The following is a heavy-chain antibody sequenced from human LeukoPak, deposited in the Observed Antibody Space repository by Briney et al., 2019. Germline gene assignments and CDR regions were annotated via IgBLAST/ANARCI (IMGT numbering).Heavy chain of an antibody. Sequence: PSQTLSLTCTVSGXSIINGGYCWSWIRQHPGKGLEWIGYIYYSGTTYYNPSLKSRVTISVDTSKNQFSLKLSSVTAADTAVYYCVRTHSRYYYYGMDVWGQGTTVTVSS. CDR1: GXSIINGGYC. CDR2: IYYSGTT. J-gene: IGHJ6*02. V-gene: IGHV4-31*03. CDR3: VRTHSRYYYYGMDV.